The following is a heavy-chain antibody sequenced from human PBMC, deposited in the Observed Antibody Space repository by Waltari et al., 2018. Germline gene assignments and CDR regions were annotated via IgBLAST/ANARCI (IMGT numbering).Heavy chain of an antibody. CDR3: ARDRGRWLYLDT. CDR2: VHGSGKT. D-gene: IGHD2-15*01. Sequence: HLQESGPGLVKPSGTLSLICAVSGDSMSPRHWWSWVRQPPGTGLEWIGQVHGSGKTNDNPSLASRVAVSRDTSTDHIALKGTPASAADTALYFCARDRGRWLYLDTWGRGILVTVSP. CDR1: GDSMSPRHW. V-gene: IGHV4-4*02. J-gene: IGHJ4*02.